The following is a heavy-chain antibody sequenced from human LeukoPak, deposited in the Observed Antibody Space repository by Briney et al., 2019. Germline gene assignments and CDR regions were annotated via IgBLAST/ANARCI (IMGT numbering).Heavy chain of an antibody. CDR1: GGTFSSYA. V-gene: IGHV1-69*04. CDR3: ARAGLELASPDY. CDR2: IIPILGIA. Sequence: SVTVSCKASGGTFSSYAISWVRQAPGQGLEWMGRIIPILGIANYAQKFQGRVTITADKSTSTAYMELSSLRSEDTAVYYCARAGLELASPDYWGQGTLVTVSS. J-gene: IGHJ4*02. D-gene: IGHD1-7*01.